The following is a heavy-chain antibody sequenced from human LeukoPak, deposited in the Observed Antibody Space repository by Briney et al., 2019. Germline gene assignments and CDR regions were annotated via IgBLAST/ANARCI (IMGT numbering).Heavy chain of an antibody. CDR2: IYYSGST. D-gene: IGHD3-3*01. CDR3: ARPHITIFGVAPGGWFDP. Sequence: SETLSLTCTVSGASITISSYYWGWIRNPPGKGLEWIGGIYYSGSTYYNPSLKSRVTISVDTSKNQFSLKLSSVTAADTAVYYCARPHITIFGVAPGGWFDPWGQGTLVTVSS. CDR1: GASITISSYY. V-gene: IGHV4-39*01. J-gene: IGHJ5*02.